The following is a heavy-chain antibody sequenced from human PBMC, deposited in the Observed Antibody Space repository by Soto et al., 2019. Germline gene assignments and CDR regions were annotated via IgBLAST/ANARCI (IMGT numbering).Heavy chain of an antibody. CDR3: AREGARDCSGYSGYYFDY. J-gene: IGHJ4*02. D-gene: IGHD3-22*01. CDR1: GGTFSSYT. Sequence: SVKVSCKASGGTFSSYTFSWVRQAPGQGIEWMGRIIPIFGIADYAQKFQGRVTITADKSPSTAYMELSSLRSEDTAVYYCAREGARDCSGYSGYYFDYWGQGTLVTV. V-gene: IGHV1-69*04. CDR2: IIPIFGIA.